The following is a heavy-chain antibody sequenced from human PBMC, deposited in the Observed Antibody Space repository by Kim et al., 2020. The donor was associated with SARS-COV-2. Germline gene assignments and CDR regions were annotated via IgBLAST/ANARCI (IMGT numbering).Heavy chain of an antibody. D-gene: IGHD3-3*01. CDR1: GGTFSSYA. J-gene: IGHJ6*02. V-gene: IGHV1-69*13. CDR2: IIPIFGTA. Sequence: SVKVSCKASGGTFSSYAISWVRQAPGQGLEWMGGIIPIFGTANYAQKFQGRVTITADESTSTAYMELSSLRSEDTAVYYCARDAESAITIFGVVIKEDYYGMEVWGQVTTVTVSS. CDR3: ARDAESAITIFGVVIKEDYYGMEV.